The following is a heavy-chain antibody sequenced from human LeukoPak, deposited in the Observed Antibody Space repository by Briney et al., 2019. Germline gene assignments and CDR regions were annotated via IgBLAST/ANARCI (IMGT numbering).Heavy chain of an antibody. V-gene: IGHV1-69*06. J-gene: IGHJ4*02. CDR2: IIPTFGTA. D-gene: IGHD6-19*01. CDR1: GGTFSSYA. Sequence: SVKVSCKASGGTFSSYAISWVRQAPGKGLEWMGGIIPTFGTANYAQKFQGRVTIHADKSTSTAYMALICLRAGATAVYYCARVLAVAGFDYWGQGTLVTVSS. CDR3: ARVLAVAGFDY.